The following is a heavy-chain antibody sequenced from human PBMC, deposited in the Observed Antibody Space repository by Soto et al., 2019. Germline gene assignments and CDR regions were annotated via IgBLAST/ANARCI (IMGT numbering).Heavy chain of an antibody. J-gene: IGHJ2*01. CDR1: GASINNNDYY. CDR3: ARMSYFYDKWYFDL. Sequence: QLQESGPGLVMPSQTLSLTCTVSGASINNNDYYWSWIRQTPGKGLEWIGYVYYSGSTDYIPSLKSRLSMSIDKSQNQFILKLNSVTAADTATYYCARMSYFYDKWYFDLWGRGTLVTVSS. V-gene: IGHV4-30-4*01. CDR2: VYYSGST. D-gene: IGHD3-22*01.